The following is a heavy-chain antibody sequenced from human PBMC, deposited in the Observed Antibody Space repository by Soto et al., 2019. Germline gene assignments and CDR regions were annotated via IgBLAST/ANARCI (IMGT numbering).Heavy chain of an antibody. CDR3: ARRQTFLSGGYGATGY. V-gene: IGHV4-39*01. CDR1: GGSITSSTYC. CDR2: LFYSGSI. Sequence: QLQLQESGPGLVKPSETLSLTCTFSGGSITSSTYCWDWIGQPPGKGRGGIGSLFYSGSIYYNPSLNSRATMSVDTSKNQFSLRLNSVTAADTAVYYCARRQTFLSGGYGATGYWGQGTLVIVSS. D-gene: IGHD5-12*01. J-gene: IGHJ4*02.